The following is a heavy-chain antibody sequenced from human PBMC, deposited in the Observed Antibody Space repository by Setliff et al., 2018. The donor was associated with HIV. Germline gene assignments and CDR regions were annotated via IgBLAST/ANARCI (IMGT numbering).Heavy chain of an antibody. CDR3: ARDQNTMVRGVNIFDY. J-gene: IGHJ4*02. Sequence: ASVKVSCKASGYTFTSYGISWVRQAPGQGLEWMGWISAYNGNTNYAQKLQGRVTMTTDTSTSTAYMELRSLRSDDTAVYYCARDQNTMVRGVNIFDYWGQGTLVTSPQ. CDR1: GYTFTSYG. CDR2: ISAYNGNT. V-gene: IGHV1-18*01. D-gene: IGHD3-10*01.